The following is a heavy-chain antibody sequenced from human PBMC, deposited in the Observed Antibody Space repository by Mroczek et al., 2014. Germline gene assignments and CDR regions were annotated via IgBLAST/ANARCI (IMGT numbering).Heavy chain of an antibody. CDR3: ARGAYDSSGYGSTSLDV. J-gene: IGHJ6*02. V-gene: IGHV1-69*09. CDR1: GGTFSSYT. CDR2: IIPILGIA. D-gene: IGHD3-22*01. Sequence: VQLVESGAEVKKPGSSVKVSCKASGGTFSSYTISWVRQAPGQGLEWIGRIIPILGIANYAQKFQGRVTITADKSTSTAYMELSSLRSEDTAVYYCARGAYDSSGYGSTSLDVWGQGTTVTVSS.